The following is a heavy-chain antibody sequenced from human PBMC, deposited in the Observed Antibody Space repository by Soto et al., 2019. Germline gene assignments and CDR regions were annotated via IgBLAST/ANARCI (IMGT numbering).Heavy chain of an antibody. D-gene: IGHD6-19*01. CDR1: GYTFTGYY. CDR3: ARETRIAVSGKTSLCYSGMDV. J-gene: IGHJ6*02. CDR2: INPNSGGT. V-gene: IGHV1-2*02. Sequence: ASVKVSCKASGYTFTGYYMHWVRQAPGQGLEWMGWINPNSGGTNYAQQFQGRVTMTRDTSISTAYMELSRLRSDDTAVYYCARETRIAVSGKTSLCYSGMDVWGQGATVAVS.